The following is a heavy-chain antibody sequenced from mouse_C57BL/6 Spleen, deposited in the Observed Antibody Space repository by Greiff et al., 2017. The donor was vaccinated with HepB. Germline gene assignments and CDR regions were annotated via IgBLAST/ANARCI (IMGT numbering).Heavy chain of an antibody. J-gene: IGHJ1*03. CDR2: ISDGGSYT. CDR3: ARDSSYWYVDV. CDR1: GFTFSSYA. D-gene: IGHD1-1*01. Sequence: EVQLVESGGGLVKPGGSLKLSCAASGFTFSSYAMSWVRQTPEKRLEWVATISDGGSYTYYPDNVKGRFTISRDHAKNNLYLQMSHLKSEDTAMYDCARDSSYWYVDVWGTGTTVTVSS. V-gene: IGHV5-4*01.